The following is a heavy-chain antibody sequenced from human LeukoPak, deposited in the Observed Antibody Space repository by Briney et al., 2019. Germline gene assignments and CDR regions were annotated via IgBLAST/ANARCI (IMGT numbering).Heavy chain of an antibody. D-gene: IGHD6-19*01. J-gene: IGHJ4*02. CDR3: ARVFRGGWPLEFDY. Sequence: SVKVSCKASGGTFSSYAISWVRQAPGQGLEWMGRIIPILGIANYAQKFQGRVTITADKSTSTAYMELRSLRSDDTAVYYCARVFRGGWPLEFDYWGQGTLVTVSS. CDR2: IIPILGIA. V-gene: IGHV1-69*04. CDR1: GGTFSSYA.